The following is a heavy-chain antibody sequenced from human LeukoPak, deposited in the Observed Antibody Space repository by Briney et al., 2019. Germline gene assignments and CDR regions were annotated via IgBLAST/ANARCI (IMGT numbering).Heavy chain of an antibody. J-gene: IGHJ4*02. V-gene: IGHV3-30*18. CDR3: AKEGSTMIVVDASDY. CDR1: GFTFSSYG. Sequence: PGGSLRLSCAASGFTFSSYGMHWVRQAPGKGLEWVAVISYDGSNKYYADSVKGRFTISRDNSKNTLYLQMNSLRAEDTAVYYCAKEGSTMIVVDASDYWGQGTLVTVSS. D-gene: IGHD3-22*01. CDR2: ISYDGSNK.